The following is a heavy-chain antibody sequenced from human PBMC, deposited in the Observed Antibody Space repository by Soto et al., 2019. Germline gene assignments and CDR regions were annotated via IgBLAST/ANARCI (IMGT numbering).Heavy chain of an antibody. V-gene: IGHV3-23*01. D-gene: IGHD6-13*01. J-gene: IGHJ3*02. CDR1: GFTFTTSS. CDR3: AKGLEHAAADAFET. Sequence: EVQVLESGGDLVQPGGSLRLTCAVSGFTFTTSSINWVRQAPGKGLGWVSPICGNGYTTYYADSVTGRFTISTDNSKSTVFLQMNSLRVEDTALYYCAKGLEHAAADAFETWAQGTLATVSS. CDR2: ICGNGYTT.